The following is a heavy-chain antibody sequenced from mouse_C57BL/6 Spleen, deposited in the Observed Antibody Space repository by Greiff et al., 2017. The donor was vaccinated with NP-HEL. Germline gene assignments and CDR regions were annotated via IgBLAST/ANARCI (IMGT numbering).Heavy chain of an antibody. J-gene: IGHJ2*01. Sequence: VQLQQSGAELARPGASVKMSCKASGYTFTSYTMHWVNQRPGQGLAWIGYINPSSGYTKYNQKFKDKATLTADKSSSTAYMQLSSLTSEDSAVYYCARTHERWGQGTTLTVSS. CDR1: GYTFTSYT. V-gene: IGHV1-4*01. CDR3: ARTHER. CDR2: INPSSGYT.